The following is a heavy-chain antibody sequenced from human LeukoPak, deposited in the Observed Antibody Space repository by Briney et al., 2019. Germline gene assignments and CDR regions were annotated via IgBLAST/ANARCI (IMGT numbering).Heavy chain of an antibody. Sequence: GESLKISCKGSGYSFTSYWIGWVRQMPGKGLEWMGIIYPGDSDTRYSPSFQGQVTISADKSISTAYLQWSSLKASDTAMYYCARVVPAASYYYYYYTDVWGKGTTVTVSS. D-gene: IGHD2-2*01. CDR3: ARVVPAASYYYYYYTDV. CDR2: IYPGDSDT. CDR1: GYSFTSYW. J-gene: IGHJ6*03. V-gene: IGHV5-51*01.